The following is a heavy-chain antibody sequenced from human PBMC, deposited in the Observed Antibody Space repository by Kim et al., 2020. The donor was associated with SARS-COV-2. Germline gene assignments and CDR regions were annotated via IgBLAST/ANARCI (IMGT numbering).Heavy chain of an antibody. CDR2: IFPGGSDI. CDR3: ARRGSGNYEYFDY. Sequence: GESLKISCEGSGYTFTHYWIGWVRQMPGKGLEWMGIIFPGGSDIRYSPSFQGQVTISVDKSVSTAYLRWISLRASDTAMYYCARRGSGNYEYFDYWGKGT. V-gene: IGHV5-51*01. D-gene: IGHD1-26*01. CDR1: GYTFTHYW. J-gene: IGHJ4*02.